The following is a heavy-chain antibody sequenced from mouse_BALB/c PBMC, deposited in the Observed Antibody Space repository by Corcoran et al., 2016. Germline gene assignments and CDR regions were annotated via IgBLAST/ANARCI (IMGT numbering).Heavy chain of an antibody. CDR2: INTYTGEP. V-gene: IGHV9-3-1*01. Sequence: QIQLVQSGPELKKPGETVKISCKASGYTFTNYGMNWVKQAPGKGLKWMGWINTYTGEPTYADDFKGRFAFSLETSASTAYLQINSLKNEDTATYFCASEPCWFAYWGQGTLVTVSA. CDR3: ASEPCWFAY. CDR1: GYTFTNYG. J-gene: IGHJ3*01.